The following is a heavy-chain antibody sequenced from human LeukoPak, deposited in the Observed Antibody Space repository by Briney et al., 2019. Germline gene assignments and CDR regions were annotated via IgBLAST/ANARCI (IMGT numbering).Heavy chain of an antibody. J-gene: IGHJ6*02. D-gene: IGHD3-16*01. V-gene: IGHV4-34*01. CDR1: GGSFGGYY. CDR3: ARDYRSTIGGEYGMDV. CDR2: INHSGST. Sequence: PSETLSLTCAVYGGSFGGYYWSWIRQPQPPGKGLEWIGEINHSGSTKYNPSLKSRVTISVDTSKNQFSLKLSSVTAANTAVYYCARDYRSTIGGEYGMDVWGQGTTVTVSS.